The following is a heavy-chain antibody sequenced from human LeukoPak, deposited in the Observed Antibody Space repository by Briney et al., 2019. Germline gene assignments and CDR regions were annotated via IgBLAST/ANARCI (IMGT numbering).Heavy chain of an antibody. V-gene: IGHV3-23*01. D-gene: IGHD3-10*01. CDR2: ISGSGGST. CDR3: AKVSVRGVIILPYYFDY. CDR1: GFTFSSYA. Sequence: GGSLRLSCAASGFTFSSYAMSWVRQAPGKGLEWVSAISGSGGSTYYADSVKGRFTISRDNSKNTLYPQMNSLRAEDTAVYYCAKVSVRGVIILPYYFDYWGQGTLVTVSS. J-gene: IGHJ4*02.